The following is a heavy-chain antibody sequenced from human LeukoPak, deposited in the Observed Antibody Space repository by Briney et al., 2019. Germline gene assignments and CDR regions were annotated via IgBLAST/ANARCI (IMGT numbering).Heavy chain of an antibody. CDR1: GFTFSSYS. D-gene: IGHD1-26*01. Sequence: GGSLRLSCAASGFTFSSYSMNWVRQAPGKGLEWVSYISSSSSTIYYADSVKGRFTISRDNAKNSLYLQMNSLRAEDTAVYYCARGPVWEWTPVYFDYWGQGTLVTVSS. J-gene: IGHJ4*02. V-gene: IGHV3-48*01. CDR2: ISSSSSTI. CDR3: ARGPVWEWTPVYFDY.